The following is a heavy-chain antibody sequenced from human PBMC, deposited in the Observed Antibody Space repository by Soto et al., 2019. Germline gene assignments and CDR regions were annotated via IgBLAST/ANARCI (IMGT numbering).Heavy chain of an antibody. CDR1: GGSFSGYY. V-gene: IGHV4-34*01. CDR3: ARGRGVVRGVLYYYYGMDV. D-gene: IGHD3-10*01. CDR2: INHSGST. Sequence: NPSETLSLTCAVYGGSFSGYYWSWIRQPPGKGLEWIGEINHSGSTNYNPSLKSRVTISVDTSKNQFSLKLSSVTAADTAVYYCARGRGVVRGVLYYYYGMDVWGQGTTVTVSS. J-gene: IGHJ6*02.